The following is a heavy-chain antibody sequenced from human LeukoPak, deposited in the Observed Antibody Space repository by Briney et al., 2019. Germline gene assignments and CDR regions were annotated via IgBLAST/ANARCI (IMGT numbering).Heavy chain of an antibody. CDR3: AKDMGFGGNQDYYGMDV. D-gene: IGHD3-10*01. V-gene: IGHV3-9*01. J-gene: IGHJ6*02. CDR2: ISWNSGSI. Sequence: GGSLRLSCAASGFTFDDYAMHWVRQAPGKGLEWVSGISWNSGSIGYADSVKGRFTISRDNAKNSLYLQMNSLRAEDTALYYCAKDMGFGGNQDYYGMDVWGQGTTVTVSS. CDR1: GFTFDDYA.